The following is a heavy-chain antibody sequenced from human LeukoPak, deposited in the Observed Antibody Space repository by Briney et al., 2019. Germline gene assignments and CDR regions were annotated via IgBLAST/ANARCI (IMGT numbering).Heavy chain of an antibody. J-gene: IGHJ4*02. V-gene: IGHV4-39*07. CDR2: IYYSGST. CDR1: GGSISSGGYY. D-gene: IGHD3-22*01. Sequence: SQTLSLTCTVSGGSISSGGYYWGWIRQPPGKGLEWIGSIYYSGSTYYNPSLKSRVTISVDTSKNQFSLKLSSVTAADTAVYYCARGDYDSSGLLDYWGRGTLVTVSS. CDR3: ARGDYDSSGLLDY.